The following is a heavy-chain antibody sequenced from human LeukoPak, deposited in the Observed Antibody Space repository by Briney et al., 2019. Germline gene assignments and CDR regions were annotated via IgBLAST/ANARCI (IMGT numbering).Heavy chain of an antibody. V-gene: IGHV4-39*01. J-gene: IGHJ4*03. CDR2: LYYSGST. Sequence: PSETLSLTCTVSGGSISSSSYYWGWIRQPPGKGLEWIGTLYYSGSTYYNPSLKSRVTISVDMFRSQFSLKVRSLSAADTAVYYCARGATISETGYFDFWGQGTLVTVSS. CDR1: GGSISSSSYY. D-gene: IGHD5-24*01. CDR3: ARGATISETGYFDF.